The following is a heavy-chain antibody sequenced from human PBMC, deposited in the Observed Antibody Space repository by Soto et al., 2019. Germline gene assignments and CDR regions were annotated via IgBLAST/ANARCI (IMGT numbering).Heavy chain of an antibody. CDR1: GFTFSSYA. J-gene: IGHJ3*01. CDR2: ISYDGSNK. V-gene: IGHV3-30-3*01. Sequence: GGSLRISCAASGFTFSSYAMHWVRQAPGKGLEWVAVISYDGSNKYYADSVKGRFTISRDNSKNTLYLQMNSLRAEDTAVYYCARDFREGLIAVAHWGQGTMVTVSS. D-gene: IGHD6-13*01. CDR3: ARDFREGLIAVAH.